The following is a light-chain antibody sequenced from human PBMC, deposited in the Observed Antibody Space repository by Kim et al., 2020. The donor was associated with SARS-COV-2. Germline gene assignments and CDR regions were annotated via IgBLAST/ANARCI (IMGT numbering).Light chain of an antibody. CDR2: DAS. CDR3: QHRTNRPPRCT. J-gene: IGKJ2*02. V-gene: IGKV3-11*01. Sequence: SPGERATLACMASQSISTYLAWYQQKPGQAPRLLIYDASNRATGIPARFSGSGSGTDFTLTITSLEPEDFAVYYCQHRTNRPPRCTFGQATKL. CDR1: QSISTY.